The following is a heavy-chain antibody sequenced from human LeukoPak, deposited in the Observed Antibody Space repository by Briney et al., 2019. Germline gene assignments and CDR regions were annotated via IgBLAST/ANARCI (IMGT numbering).Heavy chain of an antibody. D-gene: IGHD6-19*01. V-gene: IGHV3-30-3*01. CDR1: GFTFSSYA. J-gene: IGHJ5*02. Sequence: GRCLRLSCAASGFTFSSYAMHWVRQAPGKGLEWVAVISYAGSNKYYADSVKGRFTISRDNSKDTLYLPMNSLRAEDTAVYYCARVAVAGNLNNWFDPWGQGTLVTVSS. CDR3: ARVAVAGNLNNWFDP. CDR2: ISYAGSNK.